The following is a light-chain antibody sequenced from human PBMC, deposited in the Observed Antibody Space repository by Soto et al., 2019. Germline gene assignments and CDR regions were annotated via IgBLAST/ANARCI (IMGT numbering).Light chain of an antibody. CDR1: SGDVGNFNL. Sequence: QSALTQPASVSGSPGQSITISCTGTSGDVGNFNLVSWYQHHPDKAPNLIISEVSKRPSGVSNRFSGSKSGNTASLTIFGLQAEDEADYYCCSYAGGSIYVLFGGGTKLTVL. CDR2: EVS. CDR3: CSYAGGSIYVL. V-gene: IGLV2-23*02. J-gene: IGLJ2*01.